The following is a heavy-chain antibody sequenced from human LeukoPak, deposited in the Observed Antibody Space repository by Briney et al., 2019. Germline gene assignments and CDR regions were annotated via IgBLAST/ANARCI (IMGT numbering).Heavy chain of an antibody. V-gene: IGHV3-66*01. J-gene: IGHJ4*02. CDR2: IYSGGST. Sequence: PGGSLRLSCAASGFTFSDYYMSWVRQAPGKGLEWVSVIYSGGSTYYADSVKGRFTISRDNSKNTLYLQMNSLRAEDTAVYYCARGGPAAGRFDYWGQGTLVTVSS. D-gene: IGHD6-13*01. CDR3: ARGGPAAGRFDY. CDR1: GFTFSDYY.